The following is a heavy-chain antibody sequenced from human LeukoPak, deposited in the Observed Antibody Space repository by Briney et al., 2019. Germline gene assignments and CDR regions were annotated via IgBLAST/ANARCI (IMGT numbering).Heavy chain of an antibody. V-gene: IGHV4-59*08. CDR1: GGSISSYY. Sequence: SETLSLTCTISGGSISSYYSSWIRQPPGKGLEWIGYIYYSGSTNYNPSLESRVTISVDTSKNQFSLKLSSVTAADTAMYYCARSTSIQHLEYWGQGTLVTVSS. J-gene: IGHJ4*02. CDR2: IYYSGST. D-gene: IGHD5-18*01. CDR3: ARSTSIQHLEY.